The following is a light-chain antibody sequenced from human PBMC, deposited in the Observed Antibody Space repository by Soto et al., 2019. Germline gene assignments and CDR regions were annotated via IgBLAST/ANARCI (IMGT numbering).Light chain of an antibody. CDR3: CSYTGTTTQYV. Sequence: QSVLTQPASVSGSPGQSIAISCTGTNSDVGAYNFVSWYQQHPGKAPKLMLFEVNNRPSGVSDRFSGSKSGNTASLTISGLQAEDEGDYYCCSYTGTTTQYVCGSGTKLTVL. V-gene: IGLV2-14*01. J-gene: IGLJ1*01. CDR1: NSDVGAYNF. CDR2: EVN.